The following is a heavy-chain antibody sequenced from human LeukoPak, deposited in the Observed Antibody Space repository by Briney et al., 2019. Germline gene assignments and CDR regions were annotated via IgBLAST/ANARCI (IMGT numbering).Heavy chain of an antibody. CDR3: AREAVTGRSVDY. D-gene: IGHD4-17*01. CDR1: GGSISSSSYY. Sequence: SETLSLTCTVSGGSISSSSYYWGWIRQPPGKGLEWIGDVGHSGSADYNPSLKSRVTISVDTSKNQFSLKLSSVTAADTAVYYCAREAVTGRSVDYWGQGTLVTVSS. J-gene: IGHJ4*02. CDR2: VGHSGSA. V-gene: IGHV4-39*07.